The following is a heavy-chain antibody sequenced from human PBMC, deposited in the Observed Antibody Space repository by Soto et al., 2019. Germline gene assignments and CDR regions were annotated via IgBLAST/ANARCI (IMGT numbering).Heavy chain of an antibody. Sequence: SETLSLTCTVSGGSISSSFWSWIRQPPGKGLEWIGYLYHSGSTNYNPSLRSRVSISVDTSKNQFSLTLSSVTAADTAVYYCARTYGSGNWFDPWGQGTLVTVSS. V-gene: IGHV4-59*01. CDR3: ARTYGSGNWFDP. CDR2: LYHSGST. J-gene: IGHJ5*02. D-gene: IGHD3-10*01. CDR1: GGSISSSF.